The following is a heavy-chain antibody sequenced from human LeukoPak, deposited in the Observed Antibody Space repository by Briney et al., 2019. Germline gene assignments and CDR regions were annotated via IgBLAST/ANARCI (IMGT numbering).Heavy chain of an antibody. D-gene: IGHD3-22*01. V-gene: IGHV1-69*05. J-gene: IGHJ4*02. CDR1: GGTFSSYS. CDR3: ARDDSSGYIPRV. CDR2: IIPIFGTA. Sequence: SVKVSCKASGGTFSSYSISWVRQAPGQGLEWMGGIIPIFGTANYAQKFQGRVTITTDESTITAHMELSSLRSEDTAVYYCARDDSSGYIPRVWGQGTLVTVSS.